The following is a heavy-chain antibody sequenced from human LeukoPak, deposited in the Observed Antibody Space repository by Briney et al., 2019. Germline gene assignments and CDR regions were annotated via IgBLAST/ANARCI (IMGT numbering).Heavy chain of an antibody. CDR1: GGSISSSSYY. V-gene: IGHV4-61*05. Sequence: SETLSLTCTVSGGSISSSSYYWGWIRQPPGKGLEWIGYIYYSGSTNYNPSLKSRVTISVDTSKNQFSLKLSSVTAADTAVYYCARQESGGNSLWYFDLWGRGTLVTVSS. D-gene: IGHD4-23*01. CDR2: IYYSGST. CDR3: ARQESGGNSLWYFDL. J-gene: IGHJ2*01.